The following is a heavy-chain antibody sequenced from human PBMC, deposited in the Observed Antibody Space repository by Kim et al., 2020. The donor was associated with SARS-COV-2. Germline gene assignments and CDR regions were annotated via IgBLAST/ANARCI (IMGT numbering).Heavy chain of an antibody. Sequence: GGSLRLSCAASGFTFSNYAMTWVRQAPGKGLEWVSSISSGSVTSYYADSVKGRFTISRDNSENTVYLQMNSLRAEATAIYYWAKPRSSCGEYYFHCWGQG. D-gene: IGHD6-13*01. J-gene: IGHJ4*02. V-gene: IGHV3-23*01. CDR3: AKPRSSCGEYYFHC. CDR2: ISSGSVTS. CDR1: GFTFSNYA.